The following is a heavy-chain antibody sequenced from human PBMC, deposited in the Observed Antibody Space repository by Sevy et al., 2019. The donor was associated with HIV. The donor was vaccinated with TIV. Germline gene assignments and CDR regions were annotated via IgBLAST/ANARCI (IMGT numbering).Heavy chain of an antibody. Sequence: SETLSLTCAVSGGSISISGYFWSWVRQPPGKAQEWIGYVYYSGNTYYNPSLKSRLTISVDRPNNQFSLQLSSVTAADTAVYYCARLTYYGDSGRPGAFDIWGQGTMVTVSS. D-gene: IGHD3-10*01. V-gene: IGHV4-30-2*01. J-gene: IGHJ3*02. CDR2: VYYSGNT. CDR1: GGSISISGYF. CDR3: ARLTYYGDSGRPGAFDI.